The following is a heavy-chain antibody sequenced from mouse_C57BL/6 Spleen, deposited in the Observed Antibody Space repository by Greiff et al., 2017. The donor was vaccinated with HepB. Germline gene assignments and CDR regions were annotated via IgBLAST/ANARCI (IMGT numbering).Heavy chain of an antibody. D-gene: IGHD3-1*01. V-gene: IGHV1-64*01. CDR1: GYTFTSYW. Sequence: QVQLQQPGAELVKPGASVKLSCKASGYTFTSYWMHWVKQRPGQGLEWIGMIHPNSGSTNYKEKFKSKATLTVDKSASTAYMQLSSLTSEDSAVYYCARASGGDAMDYWGQGTSVTVSS. J-gene: IGHJ4*01. CDR2: IHPNSGST. CDR3: ARASGGDAMDY.